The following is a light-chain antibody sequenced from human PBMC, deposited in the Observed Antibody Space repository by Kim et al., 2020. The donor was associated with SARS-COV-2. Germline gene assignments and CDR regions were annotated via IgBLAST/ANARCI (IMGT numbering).Light chain of an antibody. Sequence: GQKVTNACSGSGSNIGTNYMSWYQQVPGTTPKLLIYDDYKRPSGVPDRFSGSESGTSATLGITGLQTGDEADYYCGTWDGRLSAWVFGGGTQLTVL. CDR3: GTWDGRLSAWV. CDR2: DDY. CDR1: GSNIGTNY. V-gene: IGLV1-51*01. J-gene: IGLJ3*02.